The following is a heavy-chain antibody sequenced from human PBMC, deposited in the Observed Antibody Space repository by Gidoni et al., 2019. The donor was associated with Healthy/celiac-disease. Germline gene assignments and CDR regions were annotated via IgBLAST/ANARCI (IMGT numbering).Heavy chain of an antibody. V-gene: IGHV3-33*01. CDR1: GFTFSSYG. Sequence: QVQLVESGGGVVQPGRSLRLSCAASGFTFSSYGMHWVRQAPGKGLEWVAVIWYDGSNKYYADAVKGRFTISRDNSKNTLYLQMNSLRAEDTAVYYCARVDGGSWNAFDIWGQGTMVTVSS. CDR2: IWYDGSNK. CDR3: ARVDGGSWNAFDI. D-gene: IGHD2-15*01. J-gene: IGHJ3*02.